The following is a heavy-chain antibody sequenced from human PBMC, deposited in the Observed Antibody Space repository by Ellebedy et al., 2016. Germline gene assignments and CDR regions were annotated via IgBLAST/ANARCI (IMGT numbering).Heavy chain of an antibody. D-gene: IGHD2-15*01. V-gene: IGHV1-2*02. J-gene: IGHJ1*01. CDR2: INSYNGAT. Sequence: ASVKVSXXASGYSFTGYYINWMRQAPGQGLEWMGWINSYNGATVYAQKFEGRVTMTRDTSISTAYMDLSRLRFDDTAVYYCARGYCSGGSCFEYFQHWGQGSLVIVSS. CDR1: GYSFTGYY. CDR3: ARGYCSGGSCFEYFQH.